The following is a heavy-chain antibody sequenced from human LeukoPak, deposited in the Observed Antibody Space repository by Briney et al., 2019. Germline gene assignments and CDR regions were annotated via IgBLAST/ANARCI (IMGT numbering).Heavy chain of an antibody. CDR2: MYISGST. CDR1: GGSISSYY. Sequence: PSETLSLTCTVSGGSISSYYWSWIRQPAGKGLEWIGRMYISGSTNYNPSLKSRVTMSVDTSKNQFSLKLSSVTAADTAVYYCAREGDDILTGYSFDAFDVWGQGTMVTVSS. CDR3: AREGDDILTGYSFDAFDV. V-gene: IGHV4-4*07. D-gene: IGHD3-9*01. J-gene: IGHJ3*01.